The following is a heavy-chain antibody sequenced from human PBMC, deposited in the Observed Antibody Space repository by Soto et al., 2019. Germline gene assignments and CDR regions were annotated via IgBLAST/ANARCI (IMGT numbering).Heavy chain of an antibody. V-gene: IGHV1-69*01. D-gene: IGHD1-26*01. Sequence: QVQLVQSGAEVKKPGSSVKVSCTASGGTFSSYAISWVRQAPGQGLEWMGGIIPIFGTANYAQKFQGRVTITADESTSTAYMELSSLRSEDTAVYYCARVSVPEQWETQHMVYWGQGTLVTVSS. J-gene: IGHJ4*02. CDR3: ARVSVPEQWETQHMVY. CDR2: IIPIFGTA. CDR1: GGTFSSYA.